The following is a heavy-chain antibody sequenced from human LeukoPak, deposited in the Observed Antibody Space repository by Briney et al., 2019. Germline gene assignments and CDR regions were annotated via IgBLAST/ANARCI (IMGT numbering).Heavy chain of an antibody. J-gene: IGHJ4*02. Sequence: PGGSLRLSCAASGFTFSNYWMHWVRQAPGKGLAWVSRINSDGSSTIYADSVKGRFTISRDNAKNTLYLQMNSLRAEDTAVYYCARGAARLGSDYWGQGTLVTVSS. V-gene: IGHV3-74*01. CDR2: INSDGSST. CDR1: GFTFSNYW. D-gene: IGHD6-6*01. CDR3: ARGAARLGSDY.